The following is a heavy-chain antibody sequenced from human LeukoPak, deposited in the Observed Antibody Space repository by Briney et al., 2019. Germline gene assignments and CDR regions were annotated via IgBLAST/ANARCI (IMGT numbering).Heavy chain of an antibody. D-gene: IGHD3-10*01. CDR3: ARGSLWFGENGMDV. Sequence: PSQTLSLTCTVSGGSISSGGYYWSWIRQHPGKGLEWIGYIYYSGSTYYNPSLKSRVTMSVDTSKNQFSLKLSSVTAADTAVYYCARGSLWFGENGMDVWGQGTTVTVSS. J-gene: IGHJ6*02. V-gene: IGHV4-31*03. CDR2: IYYSGST. CDR1: GGSISSGGYY.